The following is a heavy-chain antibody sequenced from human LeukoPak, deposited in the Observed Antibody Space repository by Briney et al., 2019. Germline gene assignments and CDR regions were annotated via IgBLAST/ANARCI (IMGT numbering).Heavy chain of an antibody. CDR2: FDPEDGET. V-gene: IGHV1-24*01. D-gene: IGHD3-10*02. Sequence: ASVKVSCKASGYTFTSYYMHWVRQAPGKGREWMGGFDPEDGETIYAQKFQGRVTMTEDTSTDTAYMELSSLRSEDTAVYYCATVPNYFRGNYGMDVWGKGTTVTVSS. CDR3: ATVPNYFRGNYGMDV. J-gene: IGHJ6*04. CDR1: GYTFTSYY.